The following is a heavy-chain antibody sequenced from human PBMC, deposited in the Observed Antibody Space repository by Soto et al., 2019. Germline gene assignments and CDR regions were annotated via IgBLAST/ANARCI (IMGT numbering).Heavy chain of an antibody. CDR3: ARDSDGYNYFDY. J-gene: IGHJ4*02. Sequence: QVQLQESGPGLVKPSQTLSLTCTVSGGSISSGGYYWSWIRQHPGKGLEWIGYIYYSGSTYYNPSLKSRVTKSVDTSKNQFSLKLSSVTAADTAVYYCARDSDGYNYFDYWGQGTLVTVSS. V-gene: IGHV4-31*03. CDR2: IYYSGST. D-gene: IGHD2-21*01. CDR1: GGSISSGGYY.